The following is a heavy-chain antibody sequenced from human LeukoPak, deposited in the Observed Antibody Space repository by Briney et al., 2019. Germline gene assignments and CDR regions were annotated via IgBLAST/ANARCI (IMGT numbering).Heavy chain of an antibody. V-gene: IGHV3-23*01. CDR1: GFTFSSHA. Sequence: PGGSLRLSCAVSGFTFSSHAMSWVRQAPGKGLEWVSSITISGDNTLYADSVKGRFTISRDNSKNTLYLQMNSLRVEDTAVYYCAREPRGYSNYGFDYWGQGTLVTVSS. J-gene: IGHJ4*02. CDR2: ITISGDNT. CDR3: AREPRGYSNYGFDY. D-gene: IGHD4-11*01.